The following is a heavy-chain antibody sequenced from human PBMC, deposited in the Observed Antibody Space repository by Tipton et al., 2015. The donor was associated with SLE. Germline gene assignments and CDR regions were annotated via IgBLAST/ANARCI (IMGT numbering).Heavy chain of an antibody. CDR3: ARDQMRYYGSGSYDY. CDR1: GYTFTGYY. D-gene: IGHD3-10*01. CDR2: INPNSGGT. Sequence: QSGAEVKKPGASVKVSCKASGYTFTGYYMHWVRQAPGQGLEWMGWINPNSGGTNYAQKFQGRVTMTRDTSISTAYMELSRLRSDDTAVYYCARDQMRYYGSGSYDYWGQGTLVTVSS. J-gene: IGHJ4*02. V-gene: IGHV1-2*02.